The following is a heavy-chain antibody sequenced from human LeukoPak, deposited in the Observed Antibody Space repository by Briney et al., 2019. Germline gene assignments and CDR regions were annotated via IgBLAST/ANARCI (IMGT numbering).Heavy chain of an antibody. CDR1: GGSFSGYS. Sequence: NPSETLSLNCAVYGGSFSGYSWTWIRQPPGKGLEWIGEFNHSGSTNYNPSLTSRVTISVDTSTNQFSLKLTSVTAADTAGYYCARVRLPPYYYYYYYMDVWGKGTTVTVSS. CDR3: ARVRLPPYYYYYYYMDV. D-gene: IGHD5-18*01. J-gene: IGHJ6*03. V-gene: IGHV4-34*01. CDR2: FNHSGST.